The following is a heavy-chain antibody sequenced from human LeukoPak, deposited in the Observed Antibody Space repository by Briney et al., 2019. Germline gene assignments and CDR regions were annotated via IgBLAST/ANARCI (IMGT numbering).Heavy chain of an antibody. Sequence: PGGSLRLSCAASGFPFSSYEMNWVRQAPGKGLEWVSYISSSGTTIYYADSVKGRFTISRDNAKNSLDLQMNSLRAEDTAVYYCARLPTYNYDSSGFGDYWGQGTLVTVSS. V-gene: IGHV3-48*03. CDR3: ARLPTYNYDSSGFGDY. D-gene: IGHD3-22*01. J-gene: IGHJ4*02. CDR2: ISSSGTTI. CDR1: GFPFSSYE.